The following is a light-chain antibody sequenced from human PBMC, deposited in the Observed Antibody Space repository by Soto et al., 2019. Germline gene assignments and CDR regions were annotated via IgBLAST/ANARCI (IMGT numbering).Light chain of an antibody. CDR3: QQYGSPHRRFT. J-gene: IGKJ3*01. Sequence: EIVLTQSPGTLSLSPGERATLSCRASQSVSSSYLAWYQQKPGQAPRLLIYGASSKATGIPDRFSGSGSGIDFTLTISTLEREEFEVYYCQQYGSPHRRFTFGTGTKVDMK. V-gene: IGKV3-20*01. CDR1: QSVSSSY. CDR2: GAS.